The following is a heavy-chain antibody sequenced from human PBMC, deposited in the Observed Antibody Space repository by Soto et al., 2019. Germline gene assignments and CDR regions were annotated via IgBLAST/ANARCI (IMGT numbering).Heavy chain of an antibody. CDR2: AYYRGNT. D-gene: IGHD3-10*01. CDR3: ARGGSGTYHV. Sequence: QVHLQESGPGLVKASQTLSLICTVSDDSITGGGYFWSWIRQLPGYDLEWIGSAYYRGNTYYNPSLTSRGPISLDTYKFRVSLRLTYVTAADTAVYFCARGGSGTYHVWGQGTLVTVAS. CDR1: DDSITGGGYF. J-gene: IGHJ4*02. V-gene: IGHV4-30-4*08.